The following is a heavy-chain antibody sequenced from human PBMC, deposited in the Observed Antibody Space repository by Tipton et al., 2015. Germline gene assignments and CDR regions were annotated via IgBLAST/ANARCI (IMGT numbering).Heavy chain of an antibody. CDR3: ARDAGIVAAPSRYFHY. CDR2: IYHTGST. CDR1: GGSISSGGSY. J-gene: IGHJ1*01. D-gene: IGHD2-15*01. V-gene: IGHV4-61*08. Sequence: TLSLTCTVSGGSISSGGSYWSWIRQHPGKGLEWIGYIYHTGSTIYNPSLKSRVTISLDRSKNQFSLRLTSVTAADTAMYYCARDAGIVAAPSRYFHYWGQGTLVTVSS.